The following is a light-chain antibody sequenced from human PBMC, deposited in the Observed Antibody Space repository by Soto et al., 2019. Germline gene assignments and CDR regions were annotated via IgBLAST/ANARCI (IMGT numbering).Light chain of an antibody. J-gene: IGLJ2*01. CDR3: CSYAGGHTSLL. V-gene: IGLV2-11*01. CDR2: DVS. Sequence: QSALTQPRSVSGSPGQSVTISCTGTSSDVGGYNYVSWYQQHTGTVPKLMIYDVSNRPSGVPDRFSGSKSGNTASLTISGLHAEDEADYYCCSYAGGHTSLLFGGGTKLTVL. CDR1: SSDVGGYNY.